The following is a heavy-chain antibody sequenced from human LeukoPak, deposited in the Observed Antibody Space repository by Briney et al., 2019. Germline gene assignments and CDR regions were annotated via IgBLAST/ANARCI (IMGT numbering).Heavy chain of an antibody. CDR1: GFTFSNYG. D-gene: IGHD3-16*02. Sequence: GGSLRLPCAASGFTFSNYGMHWVRQAPGKGLEWVAVIWYDGSNKNYKDSVKGRFTISRDNSKNTLYLQMNSLRAEDTAVYYCARDGDDYIWGSYRNSNWFDPWGQGTLVTVSS. V-gene: IGHV3-33*08. J-gene: IGHJ5*02. CDR2: IWYDGSNK. CDR3: ARDGDDYIWGSYRNSNWFDP.